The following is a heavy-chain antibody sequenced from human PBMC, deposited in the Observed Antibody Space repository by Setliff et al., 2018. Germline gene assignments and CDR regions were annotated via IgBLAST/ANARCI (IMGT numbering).Heavy chain of an antibody. D-gene: IGHD3-10*01. CDR2: IYWNDDK. Sequence: SGPTLVNPTQTLTLTCTLSGFSLTTSGVGVGWIRQPPGKALEWLAAIYWNDDKRYSPSLKSRLAITRDTSKNQVVLRMTNMDPVDTATYYCARFGEFLGFDYWGQGTVVTVSS. V-gene: IGHV2-5*01. J-gene: IGHJ4*02. CDR3: ARFGEFLGFDY. CDR1: GFSLTTSGVG.